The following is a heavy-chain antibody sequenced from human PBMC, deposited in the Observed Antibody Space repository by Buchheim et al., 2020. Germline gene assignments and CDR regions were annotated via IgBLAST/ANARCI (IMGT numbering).Heavy chain of an antibody. CDR3: AIGNPTRASSYGPLDY. CDR1: GYSFSDYE. D-gene: IGHD5-18*01. CDR2: MNPNSGNT. Sequence: QVQLVQSGAEVKNPGASVKVSCRASGYSFSDYEINWVRQATGQGLEWMGRMNPNSGNTDYVQKFQGRVTMTKSTSISTAYMELSSLRSEDTAVYYCAIGNPTRASSYGPLDYWGQGTL. V-gene: IGHV1-8*01. J-gene: IGHJ4*02.